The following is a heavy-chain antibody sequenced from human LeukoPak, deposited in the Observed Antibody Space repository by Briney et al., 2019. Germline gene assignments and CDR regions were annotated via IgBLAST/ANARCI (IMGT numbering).Heavy chain of an antibody. D-gene: IGHD3-10*01. J-gene: IGHJ4*02. Sequence: ASVKVSCEASGHTFTSYDINWVRQATGQGLEWMGWMNPNSGNTGYAQKFQGRVTMTRNTSISTAYMELSSLRSEDTAVYYCARSSSHQNPDYWGQGTLVTVSS. CDR3: ARSSSHQNPDY. V-gene: IGHV1-8*01. CDR1: GHTFTSYD. CDR2: MNPNSGNT.